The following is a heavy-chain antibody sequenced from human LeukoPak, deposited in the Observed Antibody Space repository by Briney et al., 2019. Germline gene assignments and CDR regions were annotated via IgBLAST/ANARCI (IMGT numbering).Heavy chain of an antibody. CDR2: IYHSGST. J-gene: IGHJ3*02. CDR3: ARMISRDTFGDAFDI. Sequence: SETLSFTCAVSGYSISSGYYWGWIRQPPGKGLEWIGSIYHSGSTYYNPSLKSRVTISVDTSKNQFSLKLSSVTAADTAVYYCARMISRDTFGDAFDIWGQGTMVTVSS. CDR1: GYSISSGYY. D-gene: IGHD3-10*01. V-gene: IGHV4-38-2*01.